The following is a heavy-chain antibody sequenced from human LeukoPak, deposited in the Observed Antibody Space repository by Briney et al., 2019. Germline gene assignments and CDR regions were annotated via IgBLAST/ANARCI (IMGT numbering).Heavy chain of an antibody. CDR1: GFTFSSYG. Sequence: GGSLRLSCAASGFTFSSYGMNWVRQAPGKGLEWVSSISSSSNYIYYADSVKGRFTISRDNAKNSLYLQMNSLRAEDTAVYYCARAARGDYFAVDIWGQGTMVTVSS. CDR2: ISSSSNYI. V-gene: IGHV3-21*01. J-gene: IGHJ3*02. D-gene: IGHD4-17*01. CDR3: ARAARGDYFAVDI.